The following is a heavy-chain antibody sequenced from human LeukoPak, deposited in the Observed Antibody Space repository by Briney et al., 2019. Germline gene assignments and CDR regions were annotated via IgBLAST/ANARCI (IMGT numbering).Heavy chain of an antibody. Sequence: SVKVSCKASGGTFSSYAISWVRQAPGQGLEWMGRIIPILGIANYAQKFQGRVTITADKTTSTAYMELSSLRSEDTAVYYCARAYGDSLYYGMDVWGQGTTVTVSS. CDR1: GGTFSSYA. J-gene: IGHJ6*02. CDR2: IIPILGIA. D-gene: IGHD4-17*01. CDR3: ARAYGDSLYYGMDV. V-gene: IGHV1-69*04.